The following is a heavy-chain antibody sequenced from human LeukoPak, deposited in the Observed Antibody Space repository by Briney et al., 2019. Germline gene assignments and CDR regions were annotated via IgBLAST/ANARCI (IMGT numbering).Heavy chain of an antibody. J-gene: IGHJ4*02. CDR3: VRDQYLNVMTGFDD. D-gene: IGHD3-9*01. CDR2: TSVNNGDT. Sequence: ASVTVSCKASGYMFNIYGISWVRQAPGQGLEWMAWTSVNNGDTKYGQKFQGRVTVTTDTSTSTVYLELRRLRPDDTAVYYCVRDQYLNVMTGFDDWGQGTLVTVSS. CDR1: GYMFNIYG. V-gene: IGHV1-18*01.